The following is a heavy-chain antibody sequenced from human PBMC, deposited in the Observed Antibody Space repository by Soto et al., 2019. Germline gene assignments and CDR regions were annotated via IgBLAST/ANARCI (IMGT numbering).Heavy chain of an antibody. D-gene: IGHD2-15*01. V-gene: IGHV1-69*01. CDR2: IIPIFGTA. J-gene: IGHJ3*02. CDR1: GGTFSSYA. CDR3: ARERRVVVVAADAFDI. Sequence: QVQLVQSGAEVKKPGSSVKVSCKASGGTFSSYAISWVRQAPGQGLEWMGGIIPIFGTANYAQKFQGRVTITADESTSTADMELSSLRSEDTAVYYCARERRVVVVAADAFDIWGQGTMVTVSS.